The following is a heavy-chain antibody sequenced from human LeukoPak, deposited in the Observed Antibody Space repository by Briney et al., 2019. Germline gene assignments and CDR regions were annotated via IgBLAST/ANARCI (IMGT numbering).Heavy chain of an antibody. CDR3: ARDRPGIVVVPAAIGWFDP. CDR2: IIPIFGTA. J-gene: IGHJ5*02. V-gene: IGHV1-69*01. CDR1: GGTFSSYA. D-gene: IGHD2-2*01. Sequence: SVKVSCKASGGTFSSYAISWVGQAPGQGLEWMGGIIPIFGTANYAQKFQGRVTITADESTSTAYMELSSLRSEDTAVYYCARDRPGIVVVPAAIGWFDPWGQGTLVTVSS.